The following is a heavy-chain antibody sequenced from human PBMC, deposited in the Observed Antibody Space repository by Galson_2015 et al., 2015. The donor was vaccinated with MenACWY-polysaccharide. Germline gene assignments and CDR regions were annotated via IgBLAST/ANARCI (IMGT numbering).Heavy chain of an antibody. J-gene: IGHJ4*02. CDR3: ARGRALTDY. CDR2: AYSNGAT. V-gene: IGHV4-61*10. CDR1: GDSISSGRYY. Sequence: SETLSLTCNVSGDSISSGRYYWGWIRQPAGKGMEWIGRAYSNGATNYNPSLMGRVTISVDTSKNQFSLNLTSVTAADTAVYYCARGRALTDYWGQGTLVTVSS.